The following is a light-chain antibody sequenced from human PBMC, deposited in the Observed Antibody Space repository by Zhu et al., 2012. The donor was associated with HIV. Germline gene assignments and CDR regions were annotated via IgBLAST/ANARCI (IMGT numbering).Light chain of an antibody. CDR1: QTVASN. CDR3: QQYNIWPPYT. Sequence: EILMTQSPATLSVSPGERVSLSCRASQTVASNLAWYQQKSGQAPRLLIFGASTRATGVPARFSGSGSGTDFTLTISSLQSEDFAVYYCQQYNIWPPYTFGPGTKLEIK. J-gene: IGKJ2*01. V-gene: IGKV3-15*01. CDR2: GAS.